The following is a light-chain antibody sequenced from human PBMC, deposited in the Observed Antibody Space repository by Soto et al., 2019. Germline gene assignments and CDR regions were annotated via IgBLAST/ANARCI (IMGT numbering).Light chain of an antibody. CDR3: LLSYSRVSNWV. Sequence: QAVVTQEPSLTVSPGGTVTLTCGSSTGAVTSGHYPYWFQQKPGQAPRTLIYDTSNKHSWTPARFSGSLLGGKAALTLSGAQPEDEAEYYCLLSYSRVSNWVFGGGTKLTVL. J-gene: IGLJ3*02. CDR2: DTS. V-gene: IGLV7-46*01. CDR1: TGAVTSGHY.